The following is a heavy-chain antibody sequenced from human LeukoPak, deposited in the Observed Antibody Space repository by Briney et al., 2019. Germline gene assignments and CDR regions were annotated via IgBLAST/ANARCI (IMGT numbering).Heavy chain of an antibody. V-gene: IGHV3-48*03. Sequence: PGGSLRLSCTASGFTFSYYEMNWVRQAPGKGLEWVSHISSESGSPTYYADSVEGRCTISRDNAKNSLYLQINSLRAEDTGIYFCARSAIFYGMDVWGQGTTVTVSS. CDR2: ISSESGSPT. CDR1: GFTFSYYE. J-gene: IGHJ6*02. CDR3: ARSAIFYGMDV. D-gene: IGHD3-3*01.